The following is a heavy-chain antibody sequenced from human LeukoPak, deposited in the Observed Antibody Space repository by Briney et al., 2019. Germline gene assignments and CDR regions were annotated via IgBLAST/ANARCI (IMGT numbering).Heavy chain of an antibody. CDR3: ARVRADSGWYGGSIDY. V-gene: IGHV4-31*03. CDR1: GGSISSGGYY. J-gene: IGHJ4*02. D-gene: IGHD6-19*01. CDR2: IYYSGST. Sequence: PSETLSLTCTVSGGSISSGGYYWSWIRQHPGKGLEWIGYIYYSGSTYYNPSLKSRVTISVDTSKNQFSLKLSSVTAADTAVYYCARVRADSGWYGGSIDYWGQGTLVTVSS.